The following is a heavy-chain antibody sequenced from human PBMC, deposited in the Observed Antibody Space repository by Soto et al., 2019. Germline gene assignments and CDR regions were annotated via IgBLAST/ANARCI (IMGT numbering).Heavy chain of an antibody. J-gene: IGHJ6*02. CDR3: ARDQLRMGAVCCYGMDV. V-gene: IGHV3-48*02. CDR1: GFTFSSYS. CDR2: ISSSSSTI. D-gene: IGHD3-16*01. Sequence: GGSLRLSCAASGFTFSSYSMNWVRQAPGKGLEWVSYISSSSSTIYYADSVKGRFTISRDNAKNSLYLQMNSLRDEDTAVYYCARDQLRMGAVCCYGMDVWGQGTTVTVSS.